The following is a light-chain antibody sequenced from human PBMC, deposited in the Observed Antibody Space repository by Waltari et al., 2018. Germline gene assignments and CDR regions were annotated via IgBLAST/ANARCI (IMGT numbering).Light chain of an antibody. CDR3: QHYDNWPPYT. V-gene: IGKV3-15*01. Sequence: EVLMTQSPATLSVSPGERATLSCRSIQSVSRNLAWYQPKPGQAHRLLIYGASTRANGIPTRFSGSGYGTEFTLTINRLQSEDFAVYYCQHYDNWPPYTFGPGTKLEI. CDR2: GAS. J-gene: IGKJ2*01. CDR1: QSVSRN.